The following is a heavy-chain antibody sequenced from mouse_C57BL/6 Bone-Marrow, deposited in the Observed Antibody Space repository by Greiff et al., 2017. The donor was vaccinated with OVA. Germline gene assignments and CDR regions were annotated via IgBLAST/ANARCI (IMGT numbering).Heavy chain of an antibody. CDR2: ISSGSSTI. J-gene: IGHJ2*01. CDR3: ARELGRYYFDD. V-gene: IGHV5-17*01. CDR1: GFTFSDYG. Sequence: EVKLMESGGGLVKPGGSLKLSCAASGFTFSDYGMHWVRQAPEKGLEWVAYISSGSSTIYYADTVKGRFTISRDNAKNTLFLQRTSLRSEDTAMYYCARELGRYYFDDWGQGTTLTVSS. D-gene: IGHD4-1*01.